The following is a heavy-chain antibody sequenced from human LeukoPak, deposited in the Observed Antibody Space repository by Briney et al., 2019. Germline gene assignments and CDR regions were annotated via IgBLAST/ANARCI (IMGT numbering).Heavy chain of an antibody. D-gene: IGHD6-6*01. CDR3: ARIGYSSSSFDY. J-gene: IGHJ4*02. V-gene: IGHV3-7*01. CDR2: IKQGGSHI. Sequence: PGGSLRLSCAASGFTFSSYGMHWVRQAPGKGLEWVANIKQGGSHIYYVDSLKGRFTISRDNAKNSLYLQMNSLRVEDTAVYYCARIGYSSSSFDYWGQGTLVTVSS. CDR1: GFTFSSYG.